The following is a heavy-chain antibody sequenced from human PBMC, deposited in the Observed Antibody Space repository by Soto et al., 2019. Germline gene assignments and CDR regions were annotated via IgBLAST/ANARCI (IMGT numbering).Heavy chain of an antibody. V-gene: IGHV1-8*01. CDR1: GYTFTSYD. J-gene: IGHJ4*02. D-gene: IGHD3-22*01. CDR2: MNPNSGNT. CDR3: ERLTPLLRPDY. Sequence: ASVKVSCKASGYTFTSYDINWVRQATGQGLEWMGWMNPNSGNTGYAQKFQGRVTMTRNTSISTAYMELSSLRPEDTAVYYCERLTPLLRPDYWGQGTLLTVSS.